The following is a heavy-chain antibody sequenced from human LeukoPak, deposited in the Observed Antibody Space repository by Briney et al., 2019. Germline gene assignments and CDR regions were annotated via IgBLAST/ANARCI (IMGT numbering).Heavy chain of an antibody. CDR3: AKAVAWRRFDP. D-gene: IGHD6-19*01. CDR1: GVSISSSSYY. J-gene: IGHJ5*02. V-gene: IGHV4-39*07. CDR2: LYYSGST. Sequence: SETLSLTCTVSGVSISSSSYYWGWIRQTPGKGLEWIGSLYYSGSTFYNPFLQSRVTLSVDTSKNHFSLKMNSVTAADTAVYYCAKAVAWRRFDPWGQGTLVTVSS.